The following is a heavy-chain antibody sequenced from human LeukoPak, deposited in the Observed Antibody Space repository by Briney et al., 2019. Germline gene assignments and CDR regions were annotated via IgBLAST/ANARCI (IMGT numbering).Heavy chain of an antibody. J-gene: IGHJ3*02. CDR2: IRYDGSNK. CDR1: GFTFSNYG. V-gene: IGHV3-30*02. D-gene: IGHD6-13*01. Sequence: GGSLRLSCAASGFTFSNYGMHWVRQAPGKGLEWVAFIRYDGSNKYYADSVKGRFTISRDNSKNTLYLQMNSLRAEDTAVYYCARDQAAAAGGIDAFDIWGQGTMVTVSS. CDR3: ARDQAAAAGGIDAFDI.